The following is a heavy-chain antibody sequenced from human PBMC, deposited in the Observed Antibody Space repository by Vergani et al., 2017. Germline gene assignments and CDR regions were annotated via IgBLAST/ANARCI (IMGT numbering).Heavy chain of an antibody. CDR2: IYHSGST. V-gene: IGHV4-38-2*01. Sequence: QVQLQESGPGLVKPSETLSLTCAVSGYSISSAYYWGWIRQPPGKGLEWIGSIYHSGSTYYNPSLKSRVTISVDTSKNHFSLKLSSVTAADTAVYYCARGHGYKDEGGMDVWGQGTTVTVSS. CDR1: GYSISSAYY. CDR3: ARGHGYKDEGGMDV. J-gene: IGHJ6*02. D-gene: IGHD5-24*01.